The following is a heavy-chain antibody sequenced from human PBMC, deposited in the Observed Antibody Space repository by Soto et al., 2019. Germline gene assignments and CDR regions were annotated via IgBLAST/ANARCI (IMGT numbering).Heavy chain of an antibody. CDR2: IAYDGSNK. J-gene: IGHJ4*02. V-gene: IGHV3-30*18. D-gene: IGHD6-13*01. Sequence: QVQLVESGGGVVQPGRSLRLSCAASGFSFSSYAMHWVRQAPGKGLEWVGVIAYDGSNKYYADSVKGRFTISRDNAKNQLFLQMKSLRAEDTAVYYCAKDGAAAGTFDYWVQGTLVTVSS. CDR3: AKDGAAAGTFDY. CDR1: GFSFSSYA.